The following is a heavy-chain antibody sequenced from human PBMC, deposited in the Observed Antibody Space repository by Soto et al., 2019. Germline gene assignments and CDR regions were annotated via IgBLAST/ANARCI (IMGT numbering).Heavy chain of an antibody. D-gene: IGHD6-6*01. Sequence: GGSLRLSCAASGFTFSSYWMSWVRQAPGKGLEWVANIKQDGSEKYYVDSVKGRFTISRDNAKNSLYLQMNSLRAEDTAVYYCARGLAAARLRYFDYWGQGTPVTVSS. V-gene: IGHV3-7*01. CDR1: GFTFSSYW. CDR3: ARGLAAARLRYFDY. CDR2: IKQDGSEK. J-gene: IGHJ4*02.